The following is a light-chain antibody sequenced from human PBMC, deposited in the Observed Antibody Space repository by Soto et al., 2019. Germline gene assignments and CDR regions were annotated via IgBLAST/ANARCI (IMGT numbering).Light chain of an antibody. CDR1: QRGLYSSNNKNY. CDR2: GAS. J-gene: IGKJ4*01. V-gene: IGKV4-1*01. CDR3: QQYYSTPLT. Sequence: DIVMTQSPDSLAVSLGERATINCKSSQRGLYSSNNKNYLAWYQQKPGQPPKLLIYGASTRASGVPDRFSGSGSGTDFTLTISSLQAEDVAVYYCQQYYSTPLTFGGGTKVEIK.